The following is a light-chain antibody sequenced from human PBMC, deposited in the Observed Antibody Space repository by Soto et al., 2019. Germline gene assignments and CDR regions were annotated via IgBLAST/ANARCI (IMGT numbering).Light chain of an antibody. J-gene: IGKJ2*01. V-gene: IGKV1-5*01. CDR1: QSISNW. Sequence: DIQMTQFPSTLSASVGDRVTITCRARQSISNWLAWYQQKPGKAPKLLIYDASKLESGVPSRFSGSGSGTEFTLTITSLQPDDSATYYCQQVNAYFGQGTKLEIK. CDR2: DAS. CDR3: QQVNAY.